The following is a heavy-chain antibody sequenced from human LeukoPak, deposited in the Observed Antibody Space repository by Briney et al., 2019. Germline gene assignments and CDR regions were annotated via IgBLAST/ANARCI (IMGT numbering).Heavy chain of an antibody. Sequence: GGSLRLSCAASGFTFSSYGMHWVRQAPGKGLEWVAVISYDGSNKYYADSVKGRFAISRDNSKNTLYLQMNSLRAEDTAVYYCAKDRGSIFDYWGQGTLVTVSS. CDR1: GFTFSSYG. J-gene: IGHJ4*02. V-gene: IGHV3-30*18. CDR2: ISYDGSNK. CDR3: AKDRGSIFDY. D-gene: IGHD3-16*01.